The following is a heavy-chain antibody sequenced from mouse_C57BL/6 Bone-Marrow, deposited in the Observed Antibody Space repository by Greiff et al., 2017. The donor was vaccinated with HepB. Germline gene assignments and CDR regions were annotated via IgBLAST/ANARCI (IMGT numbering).Heavy chain of an antibody. J-gene: IGHJ2*01. Sequence: QVQLQQSGAELVKPGASVKMSCKASGYTFTSYWITWVKQRPGQGLEWIGDIYPGSGSTNYNEKFKSKATLTVDTSSSTAYMQLSSLTSEDSAVYYCARDGNYVGDYFDYWGQGTTLTVSS. CDR1: GYTFTSYW. V-gene: IGHV1-55*01. CDR2: IYPGSGST. CDR3: ARDGNYVGDYFDY. D-gene: IGHD2-1*01.